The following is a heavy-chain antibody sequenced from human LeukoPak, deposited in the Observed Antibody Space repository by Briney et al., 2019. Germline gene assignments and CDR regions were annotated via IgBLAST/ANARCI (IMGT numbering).Heavy chain of an antibody. V-gene: IGHV1-8*01. CDR2: INPNSGNT. CDR3: ARDRNGYSYGNLDY. CDR1: GYTFTSYD. Sequence: ASVKVSCKASGYTFTSYDINWVRQATGQGLEWMGWINPNSGNTGYAQKFQGRVTMTRNTSISTAYMELSSLRSEDTAVYYCARDRNGYSYGNLDYWGQGTLVTVSS. D-gene: IGHD5-18*01. J-gene: IGHJ4*02.